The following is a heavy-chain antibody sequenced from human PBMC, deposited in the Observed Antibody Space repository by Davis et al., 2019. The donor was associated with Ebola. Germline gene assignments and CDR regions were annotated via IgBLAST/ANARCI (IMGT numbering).Heavy chain of an antibody. CDR3: ARGHLLRFLEWLPLGFDY. V-gene: IGHV3-7*03. D-gene: IGHD3-3*01. CDR2: IKQDGSEK. CDR1: GFTFSSYW. Sequence: GESLKISCAASGFTFSSYWMNWVRQAPGKGLEWVANIKQDGSEKYYVDSVKGRFTISRDNAKNSLYLQMNSLRAEDTAVYYCARGHLLRFLEWLPLGFDYWGQGTLVTVSS. J-gene: IGHJ4*02.